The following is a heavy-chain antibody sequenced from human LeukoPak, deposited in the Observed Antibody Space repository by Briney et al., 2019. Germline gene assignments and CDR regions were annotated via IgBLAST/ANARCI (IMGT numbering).Heavy chain of an antibody. J-gene: IGHJ6*02. CDR3: ARESTTSRDTGIFGV. D-gene: IGHD5-18*01. CDR1: GESINGYY. Sequence: SETLSLTCSVSGESINGYYWTWFRQPAGQGLEWIGRLYTSGSSNFNPSLESRVTLSVDTSKNQLSLKLRSVTAADTAVYYCARESTTSRDTGIFGVWGPGTTVTVSS. V-gene: IGHV4-4*07. CDR2: LYTSGSS.